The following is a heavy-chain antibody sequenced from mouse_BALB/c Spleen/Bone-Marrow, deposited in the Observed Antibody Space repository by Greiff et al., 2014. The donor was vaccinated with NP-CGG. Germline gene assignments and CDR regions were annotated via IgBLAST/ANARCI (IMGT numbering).Heavy chain of an antibody. D-gene: IGHD2-4*01. CDR3: ARSHMSTESYAMDY. V-gene: IGHV1S41*01. J-gene: IGHJ4*01. Sequence: DLVKPGASVKLSCKASGYTFTSYWINWIKQRPGQGLEWIGRIAPGSGNTYYNEMFKGKATLTVDTSSSTAYIQLSSLASEDSPVYVCARSHMSTESYAMDYWGQGTSVTVSS. CDR2: IAPGSGNT. CDR1: GYTFTSYW.